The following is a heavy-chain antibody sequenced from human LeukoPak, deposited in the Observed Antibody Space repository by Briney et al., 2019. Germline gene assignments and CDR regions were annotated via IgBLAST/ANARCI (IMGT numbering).Heavy chain of an antibody. CDR3: ARHRRFGTAMADYFDY. CDR1: GGSISSRSYY. Sequence: PSETLSLTCTVSGGSISSRSYYWGWIRQPPGKGLKWIGSIYYSESTYHNPSLKSRVTISVDTSKNQFSLKLSSVTAADTAVYYCARHRRFGTAMADYFDYWGQGTLVTVSS. V-gene: IGHV4-39*01. D-gene: IGHD5-18*01. J-gene: IGHJ4*02. CDR2: IYYSEST.